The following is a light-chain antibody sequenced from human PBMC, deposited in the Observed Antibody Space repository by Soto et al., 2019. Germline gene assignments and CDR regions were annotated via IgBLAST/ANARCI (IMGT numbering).Light chain of an antibody. Sequence: IRMTQSPSSLSASTGDRVTITCRASQGISSYLAWYQQKPGKVPKVLIYAASTLQSGVPSRFSGSGSGSDFTLTISNLQPEDVATYYCQNYNSAPRTFGQGTKVDIK. CDR1: QGISSY. V-gene: IGKV1-27*01. CDR2: AAS. CDR3: QNYNSAPRT. J-gene: IGKJ1*01.